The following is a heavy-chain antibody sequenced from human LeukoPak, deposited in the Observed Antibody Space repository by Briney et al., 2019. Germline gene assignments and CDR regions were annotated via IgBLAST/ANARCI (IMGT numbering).Heavy chain of an antibody. J-gene: IGHJ4*02. CDR1: GFTFDDYA. CDR3: AKDIYYDSKGPLDY. Sequence: GGSLRLSCAASGFTFDDYAMHWVRQAPGKGLEWVSGISWNSGSIGYADFVKGRFTISRDNAKNSLYLQMNSLRAEDTALYYCAKDIYYDSKGPLDYWGQGTLVTVSS. D-gene: IGHD3-22*01. CDR2: ISWNSGSI. V-gene: IGHV3-9*01.